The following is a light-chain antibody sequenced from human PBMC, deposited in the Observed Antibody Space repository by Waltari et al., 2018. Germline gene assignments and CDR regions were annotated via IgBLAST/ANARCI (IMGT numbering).Light chain of an antibody. CDR3: QQYGSSPGT. V-gene: IGKV3-20*01. Sequence: EIVLTQSPGTLSLSPGERATLSCRASPSVSSSYLAWYQQKPGQAPRLLIYGASSRATGIPDRFSGSGSGTDFTLTISRREPEDFAVYYCQQYGSSPGTFGQGTKVEIK. J-gene: IGKJ1*01. CDR1: PSVSSSY. CDR2: GAS.